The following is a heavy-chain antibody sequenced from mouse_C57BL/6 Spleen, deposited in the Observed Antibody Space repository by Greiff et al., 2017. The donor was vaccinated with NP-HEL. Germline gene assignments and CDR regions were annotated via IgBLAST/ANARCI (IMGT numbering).Heavy chain of an antibody. D-gene: IGHD2-2*01. CDR3: ARRGYDGGGFDY. CDR1: GYTFTSYW. V-gene: IGHV1-69*01. J-gene: IGHJ2*01. CDR2: IDPSDSYT. Sequence: QVQLQQPGAELVMPGASVKLSCKASGYTFTSYWMHWVKQRPGQGLEWIGEIDPSDSYTNYNQKFKGKSTLTVDKSSSTAYQQLSSLTSEDSAVYYCARRGYDGGGFDYWGQGTTLTVSS.